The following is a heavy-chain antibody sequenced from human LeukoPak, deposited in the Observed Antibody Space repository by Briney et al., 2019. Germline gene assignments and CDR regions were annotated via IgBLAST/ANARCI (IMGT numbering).Heavy chain of an antibody. J-gene: IGHJ4*02. CDR2: IVVGSGNT. Sequence: VASVTVSCKASGFTFTSSAVQWVRQARGQRLEWIGWIVVGSGNTNYAQKFQERVTITRDMSTSTAYMELSSLRSEDTAVYYCAADQAGRYSYGGAYWGQGTLVTVSS. V-gene: IGHV1-58*01. CDR3: AADQAGRYSYGGAY. D-gene: IGHD5-18*01. CDR1: GFTFTSSA.